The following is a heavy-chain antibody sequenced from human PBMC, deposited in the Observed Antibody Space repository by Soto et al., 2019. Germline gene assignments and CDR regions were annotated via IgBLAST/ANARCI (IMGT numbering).Heavy chain of an antibody. J-gene: IGHJ6*02. D-gene: IGHD2-15*01. V-gene: IGHV1-69*13. CDR3: ARGGGGPYYYYGMDV. Sequence: SXKFYFEATGGTXISYAIRLVRQAPGQGLEWMGGIIPIFCTANYAQKFQGRFTITADESTITAYMELSSLRSEDTAVYYCARGGGGPYYYYGMDVWGQGNTFTVS. CDR2: IIPIFCTA. CDR1: GGTXISYA.